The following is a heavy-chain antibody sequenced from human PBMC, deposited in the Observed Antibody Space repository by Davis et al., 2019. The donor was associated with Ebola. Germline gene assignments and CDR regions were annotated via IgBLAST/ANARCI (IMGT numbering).Heavy chain of an antibody. V-gene: IGHV5-51*01. CDR3: ARLPDRSGYQYYFDY. D-gene: IGHD3-22*01. CDR1: GYSFTSYW. J-gene: IGHJ4*02. CDR2: IYPGDSDT. Sequence: PGGSLRLSCKGSGYSFTSYWIGWVRQMPGKGLEWMGIIYPGDSDTRYRPSLQGQVTISADKSINTAYLQWGSLKASDTAMYFCARLPDRSGYQYYFDYWGQGTLVTV.